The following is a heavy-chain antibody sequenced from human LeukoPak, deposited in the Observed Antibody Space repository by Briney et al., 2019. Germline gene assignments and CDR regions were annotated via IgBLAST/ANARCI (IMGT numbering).Heavy chain of an antibody. CDR2: IYSGGNT. V-gene: IGHV3-66*01. CDR3: ARDSSGWYYFDY. Sequence: GGSPRLSCAASGFTVSSTYMSWVRQAPGKGLEWVSVIYSGGNTYYADSVKGRFTISRDNSKNTLYFQMNSLRAEDTAVYYCARDSSGWYYFDYWGQGTLVTVSS. CDR1: GFTVSSTY. J-gene: IGHJ4*02. D-gene: IGHD6-19*01.